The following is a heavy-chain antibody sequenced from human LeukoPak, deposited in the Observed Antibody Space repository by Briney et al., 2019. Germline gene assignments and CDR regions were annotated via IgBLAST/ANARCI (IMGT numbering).Heavy chain of an antibody. V-gene: IGHV4-39*01. Sequence: SETLSLTCTVSGGSVSSSSYYWGWIRQPPGKGLEWIGSIYYSGSTYYNPSLKSRVTISVDTSKNQFSLKLSSVTAADTAVYYCARGGVVPAALNWFDPWGQGTLVTVSS. J-gene: IGHJ5*02. CDR1: GGSVSSSSYY. CDR2: IYYSGST. D-gene: IGHD2-2*01. CDR3: ARGGVVPAALNWFDP.